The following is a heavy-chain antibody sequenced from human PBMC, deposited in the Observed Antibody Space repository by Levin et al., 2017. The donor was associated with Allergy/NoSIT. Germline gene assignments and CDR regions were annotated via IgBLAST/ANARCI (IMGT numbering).Heavy chain of an antibody. CDR3: ARGPEV. CDR1: GFTFSIYT. J-gene: IGHJ4*02. V-gene: IGHV3-21*01. Sequence: LSLTCAASGFTFSIYTMNWVRPAPGKGLEWISFISTNSAYIYYADSVRGRFTISRDNAKRSLYLQMDSLGDDDTAVYYCARGPEVWGQGTPVTVSS. CDR2: ISTNSAYI.